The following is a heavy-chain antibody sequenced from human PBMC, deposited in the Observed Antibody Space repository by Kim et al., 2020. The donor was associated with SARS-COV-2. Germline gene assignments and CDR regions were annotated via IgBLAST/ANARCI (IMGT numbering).Heavy chain of an antibody. CDR2: IYPGDSDT. D-gene: IGHD2-21*01. V-gene: IGHV5-51*01. Sequence: GESLKISCKGSGYSFTSYWIGWVRQMPGKGLEWMGIIYPGDSDTRYSPSFQGQVTIPADKSISTAYLQWSSLKASDTAMYYCARSTPLAYCGGDCYSRFDYWGQGTLVTVSS. CDR1: GYSFTSYW. CDR3: ARSTPLAYCGGDCYSRFDY. J-gene: IGHJ4*02.